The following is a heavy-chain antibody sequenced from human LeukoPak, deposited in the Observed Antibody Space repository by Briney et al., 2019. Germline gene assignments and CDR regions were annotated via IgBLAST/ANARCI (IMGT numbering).Heavy chain of an antibody. D-gene: IGHD2-8*01. V-gene: IGHV4-59*01. CDR2: IYYSGRT. J-gene: IGHJ4*02. CDR3: ARGSRVSHFDY. Sequence: SETLSLTCTVSGASISSYYWSWIRQPPGKGLEWIGYIYYSGRTNYNPSLKSRVTISGDTSKNQLSLKRSSVTAADTAVYYCARGSRVSHFDYWGQGTLVTVSS. CDR1: GASISSYY.